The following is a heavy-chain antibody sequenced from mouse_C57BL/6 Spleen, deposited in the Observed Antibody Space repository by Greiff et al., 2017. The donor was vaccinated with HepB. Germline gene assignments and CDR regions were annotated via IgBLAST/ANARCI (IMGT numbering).Heavy chain of an antibody. CDR2: ISYDGSN. D-gene: IGHD1-1*01. CDR3: ARDWDYGSSYCFDY. CDR1: GYSITSGYY. V-gene: IGHV3-6*01. J-gene: IGHJ2*01. Sequence: EVKLQESGPGLVKPSQSLSLTCSVTGYSITSGYYWNWIRQFPGNKLEWMGYISYDGSNNYNPSLKNRISITRDTSKKQFFLKLNSVTTEDTATYYCARDWDYGSSYCFDYWGQGTTLTVSS.